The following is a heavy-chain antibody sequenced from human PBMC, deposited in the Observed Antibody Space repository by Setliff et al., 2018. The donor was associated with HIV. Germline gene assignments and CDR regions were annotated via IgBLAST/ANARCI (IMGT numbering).Heavy chain of an antibody. CDR1: GGSISSYY. Sequence: SETLSLTCTVSGGSISSYYWSWIRQPPGKGLEWIGYIYYSGSTNYNPSLKSRVTISVDTSKNQFSLKLSSVTAADTAVYYCARYYYGSQTMLDYWGQGTLVTVSS. CDR3: ARYYYGSQTMLDY. CDR2: IYYSGST. V-gene: IGHV4-59*01. D-gene: IGHD3-10*01. J-gene: IGHJ4*02.